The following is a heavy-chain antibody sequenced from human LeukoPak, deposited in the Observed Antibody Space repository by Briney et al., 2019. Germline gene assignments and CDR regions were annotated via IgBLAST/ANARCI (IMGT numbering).Heavy chain of an antibody. Sequence: ASVTVSFKASGYTFTSYGISWVRQAPGQGLEWMGWISAYNGNTNYAQKLQGRVTMATDTSTSTAYMELRSLRSDDTAVYYCARIDIVLMVHAIWGQGTLVTVSS. D-gene: IGHD2-8*01. CDR1: GYTFTSYG. CDR3: ARIDIVLMVHAI. V-gene: IGHV1-18*01. CDR2: ISAYNGNT. J-gene: IGHJ4*02.